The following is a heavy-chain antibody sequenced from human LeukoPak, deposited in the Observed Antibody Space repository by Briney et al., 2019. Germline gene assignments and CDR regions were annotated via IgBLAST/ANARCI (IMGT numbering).Heavy chain of an antibody. CDR3: AKAPTSTVTTSDFDY. CDR1: GFTFDDYA. J-gene: IGHJ4*02. Sequence: GGSLRLSCAASGFTFDDYAMHWVRQAPGKGLEWVSGISWNSGSIGYADSVKGRFTISRDNAKNSLYLQMNSLRAEDTALCYCAKAPTSTVTTSDFDYWGQGTLVTVSS. D-gene: IGHD4-17*01. CDR2: ISWNSGSI. V-gene: IGHV3-9*01.